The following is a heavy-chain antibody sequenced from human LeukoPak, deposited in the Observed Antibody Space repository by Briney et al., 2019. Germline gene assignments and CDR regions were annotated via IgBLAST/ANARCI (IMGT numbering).Heavy chain of an antibody. CDR3: AKHPVLMVYDPARLAFDY. Sequence: GGSLRLSCAASGFTFSSYAMSWVRQAPGKGLEWVSAISGSGGSTYYADSVKGRFTISRDNSKNTLYLQMNSLRAEDTAVYYCAKHPVLMVYDPARLAFDYWGQGTLVTVSS. J-gene: IGHJ4*02. V-gene: IGHV3-23*01. CDR1: GFTFSSYA. CDR2: ISGSGGST. D-gene: IGHD2-8*01.